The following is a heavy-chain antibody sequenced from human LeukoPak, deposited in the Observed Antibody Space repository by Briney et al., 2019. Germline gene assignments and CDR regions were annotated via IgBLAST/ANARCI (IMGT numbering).Heavy chain of an antibody. D-gene: IGHD6-19*01. Sequence: PSETLSLTCTVSGGSISSGGYYWSWIRQPAGKGLEWIGRIYGSGSTIYNPSLKSRVTISIDTSKNQFSLELSSVTAADTAVYYCARSYSSGWYYFDYWGQGTLVTVSS. V-gene: IGHV4-61*02. CDR2: IYGSGST. CDR3: ARSYSSGWYYFDY. J-gene: IGHJ4*02. CDR1: GGSISSGGYY.